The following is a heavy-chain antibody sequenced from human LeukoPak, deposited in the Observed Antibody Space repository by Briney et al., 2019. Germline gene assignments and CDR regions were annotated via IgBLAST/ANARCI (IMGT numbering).Heavy chain of an antibody. D-gene: IGHD6-13*01. CDR2: INHIGRT. Sequence: PSETLSLTCSVSGGSFSGFYWGWIRQTPGKGLEWIGEINHIGRTTYNPSLTSRVTLSIDTSRNQFSLRLAAVTAADTAIYFCARSEVGGVELGPKFEFWGQGTLVSVSS. CDR3: ARSEVGGVELGPKFEF. V-gene: IGHV4-34*01. J-gene: IGHJ4*02. CDR1: GGSFSGFY.